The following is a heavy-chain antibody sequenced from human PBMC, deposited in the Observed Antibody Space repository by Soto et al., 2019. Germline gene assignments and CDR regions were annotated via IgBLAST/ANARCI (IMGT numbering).Heavy chain of an antibody. CDR2: IYTSGST. CDR3: ARGPSCNYYYYGVDV. V-gene: IGHV4-4*07. J-gene: IGHJ6*02. CDR1: CGSISDFC. D-gene: IGHD2-15*01. Sequence: SETLSLTCTVSCGSISDFCWSWFRQPALKGLEWMGRIYTSGSTNYNPSLQSRVSMSIDTSKNQFSLNLNSVTAADTAVYYCARGPSCNYYYYGVDVWGQGSTVNGS.